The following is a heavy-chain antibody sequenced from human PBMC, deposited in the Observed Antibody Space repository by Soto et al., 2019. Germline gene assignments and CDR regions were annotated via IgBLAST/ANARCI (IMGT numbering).Heavy chain of an antibody. CDR2: ISAYNGNT. Sequence: ASVKVSCKASGYTFTSYGISWVRQAPGQGLEWMGWISAYNGNTNYAQKLQGRVTMTTDTSTSTAYMELRSLRSDDTAVYYCAREVYYDILTGYYGYFDYWSQGTLVTVSS. V-gene: IGHV1-18*01. CDR1: GYTFTSYG. CDR3: AREVYYDILTGYYGYFDY. D-gene: IGHD3-9*01. J-gene: IGHJ4*02.